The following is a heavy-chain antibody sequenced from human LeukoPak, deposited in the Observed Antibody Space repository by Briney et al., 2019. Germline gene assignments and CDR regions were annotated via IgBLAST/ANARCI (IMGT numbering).Heavy chain of an antibody. J-gene: IGHJ6*02. D-gene: IGHD2-15*01. Sequence: GGSLRLSCAASGFTVSSNYMSWVRQAPGKGLEWVSVIYSGGSTYYADSVKGRFTISRDNSKNTLYLQMNSLRAEDTAVYYCARDPLGYCSGGSCYSYYYYGMDVWGQGTTVTVSS. CDR3: ARDPLGYCSGGSCYSYYYYGMDV. CDR2: IYSGGST. V-gene: IGHV3-66*01. CDR1: GFTVSSNY.